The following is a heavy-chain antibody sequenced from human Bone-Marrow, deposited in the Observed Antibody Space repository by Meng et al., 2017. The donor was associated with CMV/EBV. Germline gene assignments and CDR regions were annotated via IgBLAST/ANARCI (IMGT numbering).Heavy chain of an antibody. D-gene: IGHD3-10*01. CDR1: PFTFHKYA. J-gene: IGHJ6*02. Sequence: GGSLRLSCTVSPFTFHKYAMHWVRQAPGKGLEWVSGFSLDSDRIDYADSVKGRFTVSRDSAKGSLYLQMNSLRVEDTALYYCTKDLRPGGADVWGQGTTVTVSS. CDR3: TKDLRPGGADV. CDR2: FSLDSDRI. V-gene: IGHV3-9*01.